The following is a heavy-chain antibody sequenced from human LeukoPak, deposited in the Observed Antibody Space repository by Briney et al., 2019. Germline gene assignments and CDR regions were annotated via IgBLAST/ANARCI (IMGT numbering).Heavy chain of an antibody. CDR3: ARATYGAGYFDY. CDR2: LRGSGGST. V-gene: IGHV3-23*01. Sequence: GGSLRLSCGGPGFTFSSFAMNWVRQAPGKGLEWVSVLRGSGGSTYYSDSVKGRFTISRDISKNTLYLQMNSLRAEDTAVYYCARATYGAGYFDYWGQGTLVTVSS. D-gene: IGHD4-17*01. J-gene: IGHJ4*02. CDR1: GFTFSSFA.